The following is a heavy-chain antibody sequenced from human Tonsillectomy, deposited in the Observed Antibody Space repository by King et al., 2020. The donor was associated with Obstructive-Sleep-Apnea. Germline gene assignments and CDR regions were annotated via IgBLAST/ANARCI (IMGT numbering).Heavy chain of an antibody. CDR3: AREADTLVRGVIRYNWFDP. D-gene: IGHD3-10*01. CDR1: GGSISRYY. CDR2: IYYTGIT. V-gene: IGHV4-59*01. J-gene: IGHJ5*02. Sequence: VQLQESGPGLVKPSETLSLTCSVSGGSISRYYWYWMRQPPGRGLECIGYIYYTGITNYNPSLKSRVTISLDMSKNQFSLELSSVTAADTAVYYCAREADTLVRGVIRYNWFDPWGQGTLVTVSS.